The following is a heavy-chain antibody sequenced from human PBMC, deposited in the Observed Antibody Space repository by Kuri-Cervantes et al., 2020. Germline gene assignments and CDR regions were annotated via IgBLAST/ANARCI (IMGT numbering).Heavy chain of an antibody. CDR3: ARLGYCSGGSCSPRGYMDV. CDR2: ISVNNGDT. D-gene: IGHD2-15*01. CDR1: GYTFTYRY. Sequence: ASVKVSCKASGYTFTYRYLHWVRQAPGQALEWMGWISVNNGDTSYAQTLQGRVTMTTDTSTSTAYMELRSLRSDDTAVYYCARLGYCSGGSCSPRGYMDVWGKGTTVTVSS. V-gene: IGHV1-18*04. J-gene: IGHJ6*03.